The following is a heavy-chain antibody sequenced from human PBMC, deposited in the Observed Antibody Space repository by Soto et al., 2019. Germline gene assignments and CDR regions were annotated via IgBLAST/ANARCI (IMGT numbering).Heavy chain of an antibody. J-gene: IGHJ4*02. CDR3: AKAPGGYCSGGSCYDFDY. Sequence: EVQLLESGGGLVQPGGSLRLSCAASGFTFSSYVMSWVRQAPGKGLEWVSAISGSGGSTYYADSVKGRFTISRDNSKNPLYLQMNSLRAEDTAVYYCAKAPGGYCSGGSCYDFDYWGQGTLVTVSS. CDR1: GFTFSSYV. D-gene: IGHD2-15*01. CDR2: ISGSGGST. V-gene: IGHV3-23*01.